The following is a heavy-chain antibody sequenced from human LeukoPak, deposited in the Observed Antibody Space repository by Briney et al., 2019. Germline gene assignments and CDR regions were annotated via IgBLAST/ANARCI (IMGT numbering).Heavy chain of an antibody. CDR3: AELGITMIGGV. J-gene: IGHJ6*04. V-gene: IGHV3-48*03. D-gene: IGHD3-10*02. Sequence: PGGSLRLSCAASGFTFSRYAMSWVRQAPGKGLEWVSYISSSGSTIYYAVSVKGRFTISRDNAKNSLYLQMNSLRAEDTAVYYCAELGITMIGGVWGKGTTVTISS. CDR2: ISSSGSTI. CDR1: GFTFSRYA.